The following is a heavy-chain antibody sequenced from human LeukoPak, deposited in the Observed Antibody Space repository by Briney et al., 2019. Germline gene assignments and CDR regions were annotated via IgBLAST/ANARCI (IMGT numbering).Heavy chain of an antibody. J-gene: IGHJ6*04. CDR3: ARGRVLLWFGEVYYYYGMDV. D-gene: IGHD3-10*01. V-gene: IGHV1-46*01. CDR2: INPSGGGT. Sequence: ASVKVSCKASGYTFTSYYMHWVRQAPGQGLEWMGIINPSGGGTSYAQKFQGRVTMTRDTSTSTVYMELSSLRSEDTAVYYCARGRVLLWFGEVYYYYGMDVWGKGTTVTVSS. CDR1: GYTFTSYY.